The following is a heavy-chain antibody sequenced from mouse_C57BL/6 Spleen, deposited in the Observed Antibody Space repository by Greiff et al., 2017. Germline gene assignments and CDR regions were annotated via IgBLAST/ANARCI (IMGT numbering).Heavy chain of an antibody. CDR1: GYTFTSYW. CDR2: IDPSDSYT. D-gene: IGHD1-1*01. V-gene: IGHV1-69*01. J-gene: IGHJ2*01. Sequence: QVQLQQPGAELVMPGASVKLSCKASGYTFTSYWMHWVKQRPGQGLEWIGEIDPSDSYTNYNQKFKGKSTLTVDKSSSTAYMQLSSLTSEDSAVYCCGRRITTVVAFDYWGQGTTLTVSS. CDR3: GRRITTVVAFDY.